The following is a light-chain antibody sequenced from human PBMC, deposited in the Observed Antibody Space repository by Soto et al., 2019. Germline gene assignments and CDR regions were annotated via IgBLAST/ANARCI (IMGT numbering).Light chain of an antibody. Sequence: DIVMTQSPDSLAVSLRESATINCTSSKNLLYTNNKTYLGWYQQKPGQPPNLLIYCASTRESGVPDRFSGNGSGTDFTLTISSLQAEDVAVYYWQQYYSLPLTFGGGTKVEIK. J-gene: IGKJ4*01. V-gene: IGKV4-1*01. CDR1: KNLLYTNNKTY. CDR2: CAS. CDR3: QQYYSLPLT.